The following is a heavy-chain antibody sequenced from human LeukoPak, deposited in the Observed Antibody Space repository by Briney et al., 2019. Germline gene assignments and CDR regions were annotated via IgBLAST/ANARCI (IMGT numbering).Heavy chain of an antibody. Sequence: PGGSLRLSCAASGFTFDDYGMSWVRQAPGKGLEWVSGINWNGGSTGYADSVKGRFTISRDNAKNSLYLQMHSLRAEDTALYYCARDLIAAAGTGYWGQGTLVTVSS. CDR1: GFTFDDYG. CDR2: INWNGGST. CDR3: ARDLIAAAGTGY. J-gene: IGHJ4*02. D-gene: IGHD6-13*01. V-gene: IGHV3-20*04.